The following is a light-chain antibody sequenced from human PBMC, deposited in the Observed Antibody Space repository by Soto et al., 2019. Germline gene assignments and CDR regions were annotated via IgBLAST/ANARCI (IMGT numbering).Light chain of an antibody. V-gene: IGKV3-20*01. CDR3: QQYGSSPPVT. CDR2: ETS. Sequence: EIVMTQSPATLSVSPGERATLSCRASQSVSSDLAWYQQKPGQAPRLLIYETSSRATGIPDRFSGSGSGTDFSLTISSLEPEDFAVYYCQQYGSSPPVTFGPGTKVDI. J-gene: IGKJ3*01. CDR1: QSVSSD.